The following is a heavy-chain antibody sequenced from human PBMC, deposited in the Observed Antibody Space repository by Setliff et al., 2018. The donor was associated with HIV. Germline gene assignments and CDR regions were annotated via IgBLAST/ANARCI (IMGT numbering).Heavy chain of an antibody. D-gene: IGHD3-16*01. CDR3: ARDVPWGDYYYYMDV. CDR2: INHSGST. Sequence: KPSETLSLTCAVYGGSFSDNYWSWIRQPPGKGLEWIGEINHSGSTNYNPSLKSRVTISVDTSKNQFSLKLSSVTAADTAVYYCARDVPWGDYYYYMDVWGKGTTVTVSS. J-gene: IGHJ6*03. V-gene: IGHV4-34*01. CDR1: GGSFSDNY.